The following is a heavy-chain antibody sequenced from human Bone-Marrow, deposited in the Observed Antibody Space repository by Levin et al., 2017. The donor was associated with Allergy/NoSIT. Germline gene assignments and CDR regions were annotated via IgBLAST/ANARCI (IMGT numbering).Heavy chain of an antibody. J-gene: IGHJ5*02. CDR1: GFSLSDNH. CDR3: ARGHTVLGP. V-gene: IGHV3-11*01. CDR2: IGNSGSPI. Sequence: PGGSLRLSCTASGFSLSDNHMSWIRQAPGKGLEWVTYIGNSGSPIDYADSVRGRFTVSRDNAKNSLYLQMNSLRDEDTAVYYCARGHTVLGPWGQGTPVTVSS. D-gene: IGHD2-8*02.